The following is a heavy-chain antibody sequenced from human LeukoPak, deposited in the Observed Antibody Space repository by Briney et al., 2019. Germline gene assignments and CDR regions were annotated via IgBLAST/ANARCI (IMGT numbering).Heavy chain of an antibody. CDR2: INPSGGST. CDR1: GYTFTSYG. J-gene: IGHJ4*02. CDR3: ARDIYDYVWGSPDDY. V-gene: IGHV1-46*01. Sequence: ASVKVSCKASGYTFTSYGISWVRQAPGQGLEWMGIINPSGGSTSYAQKFQGRVTMTRDTSTSTVYMELSSLRSEDTAVYYCARDIYDYVWGSPDDYWGQGTLVTVSS. D-gene: IGHD3-16*01.